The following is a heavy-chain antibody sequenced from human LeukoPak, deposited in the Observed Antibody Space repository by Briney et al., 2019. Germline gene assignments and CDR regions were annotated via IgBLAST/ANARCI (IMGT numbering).Heavy chain of an antibody. CDR2: IYYSGST. Sequence: SETLSLTCTVSGGSISSYCWSWIRQPPGKGLEWIGYIYYSGSTNYNPSLKSRVTISVDTSKNQFSLKLSSVTAADTAVYYCARQRSYDSSGYYYPPAADFDYWGQGTLVTVSS. D-gene: IGHD3-22*01. CDR1: GGSISSYC. V-gene: IGHV4-59*08. CDR3: ARQRSYDSSGYYYPPAADFDY. J-gene: IGHJ4*02.